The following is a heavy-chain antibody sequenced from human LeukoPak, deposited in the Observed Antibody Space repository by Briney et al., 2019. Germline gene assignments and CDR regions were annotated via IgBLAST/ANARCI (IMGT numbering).Heavy chain of an antibody. D-gene: IGHD3-10*01. V-gene: IGHV4-39*01. CDR1: GGSMSSPSFY. CDR2: IYYSGST. J-gene: IGHJ6*03. CDR3: ASMSRGVILGPNYYSYYMDV. Sequence: SETLSLTCSVSGGSMSSPSFYWAWIRQPPGKGLEWIVNIYYSGSTYYNPSLQSRVTISVDTSMNQFSLKLTSVTAADKAVYYCASMSRGVILGPNYYSYYMDVWGKGATVIVSS.